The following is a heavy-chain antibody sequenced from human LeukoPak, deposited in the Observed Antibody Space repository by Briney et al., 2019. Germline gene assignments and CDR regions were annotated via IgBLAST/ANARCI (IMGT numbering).Heavy chain of an antibody. CDR3: ARAQVGTPTDC. D-gene: IGHD1-26*01. Sequence: GGSLRLSCAASGFTLSSYTMYWVRHAPGRGLVWVARFTSDGNSMTYADFVKGRFTVSRDIAKNTLYLQMNSLRAEDTAVYYCARAQVGTPTDCWGQGTLVTVSS. CDR1: GFTLSSYT. CDR2: FTSDGNSM. J-gene: IGHJ4*02. V-gene: IGHV3-74*01.